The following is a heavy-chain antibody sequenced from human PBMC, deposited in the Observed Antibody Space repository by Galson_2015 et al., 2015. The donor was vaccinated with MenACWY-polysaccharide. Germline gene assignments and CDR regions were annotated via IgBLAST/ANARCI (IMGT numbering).Heavy chain of an antibody. Sequence: CAISGDSVSSNSGSWHWVRQSPSRGLEWLGRTYYRSKWYSYYGASVKGRITINPDTSKNQFSLQLNSVTPEDTAVYYCARIHSGSSFDFDYWGQGTLVTVSS. CDR1: GDSVSSNSGS. J-gene: IGHJ4*02. CDR2: TYYRSKWYS. CDR3: ARIHSGSSFDFDY. V-gene: IGHV6-1*01. D-gene: IGHD6-6*01.